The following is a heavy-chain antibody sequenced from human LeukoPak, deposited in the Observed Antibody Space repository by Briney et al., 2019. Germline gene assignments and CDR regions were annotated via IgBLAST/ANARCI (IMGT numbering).Heavy chain of an antibody. CDR1: GFTFSSYA. V-gene: IGHV3-30-3*01. D-gene: IGHD2-2*01. Sequence: GGSLRLSCAASGFTFSSYAMHWVRQAPGKGLEWVAVISYDGSNKYYADSVKGRFTISRDNSKNTLYLQMNSLRAENTAVYYCARDRSSNEYYFDYWGQGTLVTVSS. CDR2: ISYDGSNK. CDR3: ARDRSSNEYYFDY. J-gene: IGHJ4*02.